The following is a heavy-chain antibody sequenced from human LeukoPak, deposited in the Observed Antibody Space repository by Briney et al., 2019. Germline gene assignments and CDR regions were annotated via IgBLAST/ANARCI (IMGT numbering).Heavy chain of an antibody. J-gene: IGHJ3*02. D-gene: IGHD2-8*01. CDR2: INPNSGGT. Sequence: GASVTVSCKASGYTFTGYYMHWVRQAPGQGLEWMGWINPNSGGTNYAQKFQGRVTMTRDTSISTAYMELSSLRSEDTAVYYCARGRPDHLYCTNGVCYGEEHPPHYAFDIWGQGTMVTVSS. V-gene: IGHV1-2*02. CDR3: ARGRPDHLYCTNGVCYGEEHPPHYAFDI. CDR1: GYTFTGYY.